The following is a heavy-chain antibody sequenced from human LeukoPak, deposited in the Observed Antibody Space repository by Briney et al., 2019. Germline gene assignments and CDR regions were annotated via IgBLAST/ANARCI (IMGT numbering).Heavy chain of an antibody. D-gene: IGHD6-19*01. CDR3: ARGGRYSSAWYDY. CDR1: GYTFTSYH. V-gene: IGHV1-8*01. J-gene: IGHJ4*02. CDR2: MNPNSGDT. Sequence: GASVKVSCKASGYTFTSYHISWVRQATGQGLEWMGWMNPNSGDTGYAQKFQGRVTMTRNASISTAYMEMSSLRSDDTAVFYCARGGRYSSAWYDYWGQGTPVTVSS.